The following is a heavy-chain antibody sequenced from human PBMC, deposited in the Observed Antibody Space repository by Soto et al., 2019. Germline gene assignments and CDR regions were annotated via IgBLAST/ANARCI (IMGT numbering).Heavy chain of an antibody. Sequence: SETLSLTCTVSGGSISSSSYYWGWIRQPPGKGLEWIGSINYSGSTNYNPSLKSRVTISVDTSKNQFSLKLSSVTAADTAVYYCARGGGLWLRDDDAFDIWGQGTMVTVSS. J-gene: IGHJ3*02. CDR1: GGSISSSSYY. V-gene: IGHV4-39*07. CDR3: ARGGGLWLRDDDAFDI. D-gene: IGHD5-12*01. CDR2: INYSGST.